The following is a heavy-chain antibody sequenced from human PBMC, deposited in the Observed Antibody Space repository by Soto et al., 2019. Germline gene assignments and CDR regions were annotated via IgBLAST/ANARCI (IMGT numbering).Heavy chain of an antibody. Sequence: GGSLRLSCAASGFTFSSYAMSWVRQAPGKGLEWVSAISGSGGSTYYADSVKGRFTISRDNSKNTLYLQMNSLRAEDTAVYYCAKDRSVNYDILTGSGLDYWGQGTLVTVSS. V-gene: IGHV3-23*01. D-gene: IGHD3-9*01. CDR2: ISGSGGST. CDR1: GFTFSSYA. CDR3: AKDRSVNYDILTGSGLDY. J-gene: IGHJ4*02.